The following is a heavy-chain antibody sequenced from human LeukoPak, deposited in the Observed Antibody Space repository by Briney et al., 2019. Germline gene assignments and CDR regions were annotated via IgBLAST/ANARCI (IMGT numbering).Heavy chain of an antibody. CDR3: ASSSSLTKDNWFDP. D-gene: IGHD6-13*01. J-gene: IGHJ5*02. V-gene: IGHV1-69*04. Sequence: ASVKVSCKASGGTFSSYAISWVRQAPGQGLEWMGRIIPILGIANYAQKFQGRVTITADKSTSTAYMGLSSLRSEDTAVYYCASSSSLTKDNWFDPWGQGTLVTVSS. CDR2: IIPILGIA. CDR1: GGTFSSYA.